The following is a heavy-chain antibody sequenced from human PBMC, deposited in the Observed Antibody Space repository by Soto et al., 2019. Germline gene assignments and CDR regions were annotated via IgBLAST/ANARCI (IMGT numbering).Heavy chain of an antibody. CDR3: ARANYYGSGSYYTNWFDP. J-gene: IGHJ5*02. D-gene: IGHD3-10*01. CDR2: IYYSGST. CDR1: GGSISSGDYY. Sequence: QVQLQESGPGLVKPSQTLSLTCTVSGGSISSGDYYWSWIRQPPGKGLEWIGYIYYSGSTYYNPSLKSRVTISVDTSENQFSLKLSSVTAADTAVYYCARANYYGSGSYYTNWFDPWGQGTLVTVSS. V-gene: IGHV4-30-4*01.